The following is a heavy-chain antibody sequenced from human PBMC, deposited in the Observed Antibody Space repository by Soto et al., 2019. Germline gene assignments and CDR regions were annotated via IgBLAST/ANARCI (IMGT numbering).Heavy chain of an antibody. J-gene: IGHJ3*02. CDR2: IKQDGSEK. Sequence: GGSLRLSCAASGFTFSSYWMSWVRQAPGKGLEWVANIKQDGSEKYYVDSVKGRFTISRDNAKNSLYLQMNSLRAEDTAVYYCARGGGSYYENAFDIWGQGTMVTVSS. V-gene: IGHV3-7*01. CDR3: ARGGGSYYENAFDI. CDR1: GFTFSSYW. D-gene: IGHD1-26*01.